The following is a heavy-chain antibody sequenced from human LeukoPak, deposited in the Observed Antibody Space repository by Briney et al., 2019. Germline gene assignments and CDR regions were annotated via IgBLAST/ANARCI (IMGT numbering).Heavy chain of an antibody. CDR3: ARGRYYDILTGYLPDAFDI. J-gene: IGHJ3*02. D-gene: IGHD3-9*01. CDR1: GFTFNNYD. V-gene: IGHV3-13*04. Sequence: GGSLKLSCAASGFTFNNYDMHWVRQTTGKGLEWVSGIGTAGDTYYPGSVKGRFTISRENAKNSLYLQMNSLRAGDTAVYFCARGRYYDILTGYLPDAFDIWGQGTMVTVSS. CDR2: IGTAGDT.